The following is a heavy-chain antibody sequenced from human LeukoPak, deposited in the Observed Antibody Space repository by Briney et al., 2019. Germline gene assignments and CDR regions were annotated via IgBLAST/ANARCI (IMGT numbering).Heavy chain of an antibody. CDR1: GGSISSSNW. V-gene: IGHV4-4*02. CDR2: IYHSGST. CDR3: ARTSAGYSYGHYDY. Sequence: PSETLSLTCAVSGGSISSSNWWSWVRQPPGKGLEWIGEIYHSGSTNYNPSLKSRVTISVDTSKNQFSLKLSSVTAADTAVYYCARTSAGYSYGHYDYWGQGTLVTVSS. J-gene: IGHJ4*02. D-gene: IGHD5-18*01.